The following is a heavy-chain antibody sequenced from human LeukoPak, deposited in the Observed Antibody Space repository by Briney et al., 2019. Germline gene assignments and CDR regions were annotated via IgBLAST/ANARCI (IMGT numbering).Heavy chain of an antibody. D-gene: IGHD6-19*01. V-gene: IGHV3-7*01. Sequence: GGSLRLSYASSGCTFSCYWMRGVRQAPGRVLEWVANIKQDCSEKYCVDSVKGRFTISRQNDKTTLYLQINSLRDEDTAMYYCARADAVAGLSSLSYYYYYMDDWGKGTTVTVSS. CDR1: GCTFSCYW. CDR3: ARADAVAGLSSLSYYYYYMDD. J-gene: IGHJ6*03. CDR2: IKQDCSEK.